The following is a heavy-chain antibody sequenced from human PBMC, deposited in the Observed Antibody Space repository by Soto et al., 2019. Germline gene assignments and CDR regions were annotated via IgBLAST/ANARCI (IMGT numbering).Heavy chain of an antibody. J-gene: IGHJ4*02. Sequence: QVQLVQSGAEVKKPGASVKVSCKASGYTFTSYYMHWVRQAPGQGLEWMGIINPSGGSTSYAQKFQGRATMTRDTSTSTVYMELSSLRSEDTAVYYCARDGGRWLQSEGGYFDYWGQGTLVTVSS. V-gene: IGHV1-46*01. CDR1: GYTFTSYY. CDR3: ARDGGRWLQSEGGYFDY. D-gene: IGHD3-16*01. CDR2: INPSGGST.